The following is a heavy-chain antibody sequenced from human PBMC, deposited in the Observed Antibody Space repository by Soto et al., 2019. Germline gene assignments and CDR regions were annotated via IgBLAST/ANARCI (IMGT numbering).Heavy chain of an antibody. Sequence: EVQLVESGGDLVQPGGSLRLSCAASGFTFSSYWMHWVRQAPGKELGWVSRIKGDGSSTNSADSLQGRLTISRDNAKSTLYLQINSLRAEDTAVYYCARGKTNVYALDVWGQGTAVTVSS. V-gene: IGHV3-74*01. CDR1: GFTFSSYW. J-gene: IGHJ6*02. CDR3: ARGKTNVYALDV. CDR2: IKGDGSST.